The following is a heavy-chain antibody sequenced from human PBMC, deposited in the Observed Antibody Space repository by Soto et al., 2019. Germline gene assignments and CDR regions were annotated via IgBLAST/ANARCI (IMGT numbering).Heavy chain of an antibody. CDR2: IKYDGSST. Sequence: EVQLVESGGGLVQPGGSLRLSCAASGFTFSSYWMHWVRQVPGKGLVWVSRIKYDGSSTNYADSVRGRFTISRDNAKNTVYLQMNSLRAEDTAVYYCARGIMGHYAMDVWGQGTTVTVSS. CDR1: GFTFSSYW. CDR3: ARGIMGHYAMDV. J-gene: IGHJ6*02. V-gene: IGHV3-74*01.